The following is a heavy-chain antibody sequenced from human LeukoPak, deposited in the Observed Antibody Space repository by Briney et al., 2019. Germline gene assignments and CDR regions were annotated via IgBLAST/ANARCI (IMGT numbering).Heavy chain of an antibody. Sequence: SVKVSCKASGGTFSSYAISWVRQAPGQGLEWMGRIIPILGIANYAQKFQGRVTITADKSTSTAYMELSSLRSEDTAVYYCARDADVDGGWDYWGQGTLVTVSS. J-gene: IGHJ4*02. CDR3: ARDADVDGGWDY. V-gene: IGHV1-69*04. CDR1: GGTFSSYA. CDR2: IIPILGIA. D-gene: IGHD5-12*01.